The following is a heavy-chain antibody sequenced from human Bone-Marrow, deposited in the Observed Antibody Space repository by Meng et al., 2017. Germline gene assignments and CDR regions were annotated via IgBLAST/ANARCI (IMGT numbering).Heavy chain of an antibody. CDR3: ARSDIVVVPAAMYDTYYYYGMDV. D-gene: IGHD2-2*01. CDR1: GGTFSSYA. V-gene: IGHV1-69*05. J-gene: IGHJ6*02. CDR2: IIPIFGTA. Sequence: SVKVSCKASGGTFSSYAISWVRQAPGQGLEWMGGIIPIFGTANYAQKFQGRVTITTDESTSTAYMELSSQRSEDTAVYYCARSDIVVVPAAMYDTYYYYGMDVWGQGTTVTVSS.